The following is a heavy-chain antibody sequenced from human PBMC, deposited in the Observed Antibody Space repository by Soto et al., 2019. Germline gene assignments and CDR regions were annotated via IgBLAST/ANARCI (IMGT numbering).Heavy chain of an antibody. D-gene: IGHD3-10*01. CDR1: GGSISSGGYY. V-gene: IGHV4-31*03. CDR2: IYYSGST. J-gene: IGHJ3*02. CDR3: ARAGVRGRPRDDAFDI. Sequence: LSLTCTVSGGSISSGGYYWSWIRQHPGKGLEWIGYIYYSGSTYYNPSLKSRVTISVDTSKNQFSLKLSSVTAADTAVYYCARAGVRGRPRDDAFDIWGQGTMVTVSS.